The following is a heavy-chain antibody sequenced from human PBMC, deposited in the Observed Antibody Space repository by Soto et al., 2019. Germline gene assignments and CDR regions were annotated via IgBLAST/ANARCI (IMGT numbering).Heavy chain of an antibody. D-gene: IGHD1-7*01. J-gene: IGHJ5*02. V-gene: IGHV4-59*13. Sequence: LPETLSLTCTVSSDSISSYYWSWIRLPPGKRLEWIGYISYSGSTDYNPSLESRVTISGDTSKNTVYLQMNSLRVEDTAVYYCARGTGNNWNYVRFDPWGQATLVTASS. CDR1: SDSISSYY. CDR3: ARGTGNNWNYVRFDP. CDR2: ISYSGST.